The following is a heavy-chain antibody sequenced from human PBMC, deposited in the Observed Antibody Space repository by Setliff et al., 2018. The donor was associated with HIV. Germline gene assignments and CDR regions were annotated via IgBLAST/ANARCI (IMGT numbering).Heavy chain of an antibody. Sequence: GASVKVSCKASGGTFSNYAINWVRQAPGQGLEWMGGIIPPFGAPNYAQKFQGRVTITADESTSTAYMELNSLRSEDTAVYYCARRIGFDVWGQGTMVTVS. CDR3: ARRIGFDV. D-gene: IGHD2-15*01. V-gene: IGHV1-69*13. CDR1: GGTFSNYA. J-gene: IGHJ3*01. CDR2: IIPPFGAP.